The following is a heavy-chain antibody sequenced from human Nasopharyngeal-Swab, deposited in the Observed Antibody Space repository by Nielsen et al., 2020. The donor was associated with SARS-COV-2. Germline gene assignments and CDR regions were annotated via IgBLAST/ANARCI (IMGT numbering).Heavy chain of an antibody. Sequence: SETLSLTCTVSGYSISSGYYWGWIRQPPGKGLEWIGSIYHSGSTYYNPSLKGRVTLSVDTSMNQVSLEVSSVTAADTAVYYCARGPSGIVPAPILGLGPYYYYYYMDVWGKGTTVTVSS. J-gene: IGHJ6*03. D-gene: IGHD2-2*01. CDR2: IYHSGST. V-gene: IGHV4-38-2*02. CDR3: ARGPSGIVPAPILGLGPYYYYYYMDV. CDR1: GYSISSGYY.